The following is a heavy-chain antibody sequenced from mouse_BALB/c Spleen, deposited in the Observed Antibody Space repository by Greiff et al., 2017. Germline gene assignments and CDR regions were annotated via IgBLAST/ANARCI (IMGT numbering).Heavy chain of an antibody. CDR3: ARAGYFYAMDY. D-gene: IGHD2-3*01. Sequence: SGAELARPGASVKLSCKASGYTFTSYWMQWVKQRPGQGLEWIGAIYPGDGDTRYTQKFKGKATLTADKSSSTAYMQLSSLASEDSAVYYCARAGYFYAMDYWGQGTSVTVSS. CDR2: IYPGDGDT. CDR1: GYTFTSYW. V-gene: IGHV1-87*01. J-gene: IGHJ4*01.